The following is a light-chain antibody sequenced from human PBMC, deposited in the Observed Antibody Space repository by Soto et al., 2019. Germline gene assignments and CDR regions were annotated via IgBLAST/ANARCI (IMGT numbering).Light chain of an antibody. CDR1: QSISNH. J-gene: IGKJ1*01. CDR2: AAS. V-gene: IGKV1-39*01. Sequence: DIQMTQSPSSLSASVEDRVIITCRASQSISNHLNWYQQKPGKAPKLLIFAASSLQSGVPSRFSGSRSGPDFTLTISSLQPEDFATYYCQQNYITPPWTFGPGTKVDIK. CDR3: QQNYITPPWT.